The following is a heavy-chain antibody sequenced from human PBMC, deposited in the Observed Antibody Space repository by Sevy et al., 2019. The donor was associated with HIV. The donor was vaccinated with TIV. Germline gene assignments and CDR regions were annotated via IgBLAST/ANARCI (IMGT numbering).Heavy chain of an antibody. Sequence: GGSLRLSCTASEFTFSSHAVSWVRQAPGKGLEWVSAISGNGENTPYADSVRGRFTISRDNFKNTLYLQMNSLRAEDTALYYCARDRRGISAFDIWGQGTMVTVSS. CDR1: EFTFSSHA. CDR3: ARDRRGISAFDI. CDR2: ISGNGENT. J-gene: IGHJ3*02. D-gene: IGHD3-3*02. V-gene: IGHV3-23*01.